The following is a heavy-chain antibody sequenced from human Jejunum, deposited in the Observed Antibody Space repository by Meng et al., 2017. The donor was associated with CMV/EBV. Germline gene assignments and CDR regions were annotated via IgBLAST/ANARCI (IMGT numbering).Heavy chain of an antibody. J-gene: IGHJ4*02. V-gene: IGHV1-2*02. CDR2: INSVSGDT. Sequence: GYSFIDYYMHCVRQAPGQGLEWMGWINSVSGDTRSAQKFEGRVTMSRDTSISTSYMEVNSLKSDDTAIYYCARGAKGYGSGPLDYWGQGTPVTVSS. CDR3: ARGAKGYGSGPLDY. CDR1: GYSFIDYY. D-gene: IGHD3-10*01.